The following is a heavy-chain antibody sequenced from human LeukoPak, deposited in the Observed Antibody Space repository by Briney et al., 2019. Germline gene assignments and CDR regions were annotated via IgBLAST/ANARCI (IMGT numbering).Heavy chain of an antibody. Sequence: AGGSLRLSCAASGFTVSSNYMSWVRQAPGKGLEWVSVIYSGGSTYYADSVKGRFTISRDNSKNTLYLQMNSLRAEDTAVYYCARDLVGITCRWGQGILVTVSS. CDR2: IYSGGST. V-gene: IGHV3-53*01. D-gene: IGHD6-6*01. J-gene: IGHJ4*02. CDR3: ARDLVGITCR. CDR1: GFTVSSNY.